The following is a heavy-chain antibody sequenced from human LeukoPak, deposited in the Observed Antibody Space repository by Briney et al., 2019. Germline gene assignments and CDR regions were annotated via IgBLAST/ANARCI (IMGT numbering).Heavy chain of an antibody. V-gene: IGHV3-23*01. D-gene: IGHD5-18*01. Sequence: GGSLRLSCAASGFTFSSYAMSWVRQAPGQGLEWVSAISGSGGSTYYADSVKGRFTISRGNSKSTLYLQMNSLRAEDTAVYYCAKGGYGRNYYYYYGMDVWGQGTTVTVSS. CDR2: ISGSGGST. CDR1: GFTFSSYA. CDR3: AKGGYGRNYYYYYGMDV. J-gene: IGHJ6*02.